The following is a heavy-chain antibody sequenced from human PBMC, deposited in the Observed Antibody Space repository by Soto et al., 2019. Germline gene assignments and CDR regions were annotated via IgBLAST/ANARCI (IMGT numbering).Heavy chain of an antibody. V-gene: IGHV4-34*01. Sequence: SETLSLTCAVYGGSFTAYYRSWIRQPPGKGLEWIGEINHSGSTNYNPSLKSRVTISVDTSKNQFSLKLSSVTAADTAVYYCASHQELLWFGNLNYYYMEVWGKGTTVTVSS. CDR2: INHSGST. CDR1: GGSFTAYY. J-gene: IGHJ6*03. D-gene: IGHD3-10*01. CDR3: ASHQELLWFGNLNYYYMEV.